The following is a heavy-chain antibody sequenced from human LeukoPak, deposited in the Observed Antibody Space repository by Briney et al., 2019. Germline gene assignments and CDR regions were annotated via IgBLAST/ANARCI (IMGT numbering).Heavy chain of an antibody. V-gene: IGHV1-69*04. J-gene: IGHJ4*02. Sequence: SVKVSCKASGGTFISYSISWVRQAPGQGLEWMGRIIPILGIANYAQKFPGRVTITADKSTSTAYMELSSLRSEDTAVYYCARDVGNIVASCYWGQGTLVTVSS. D-gene: IGHD5-12*01. CDR3: ARDVGNIVASCY. CDR2: IIPILGIA. CDR1: GGTFISYS.